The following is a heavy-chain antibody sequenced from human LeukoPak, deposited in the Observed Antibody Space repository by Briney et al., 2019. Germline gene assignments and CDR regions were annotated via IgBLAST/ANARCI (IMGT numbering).Heavy chain of an antibody. V-gene: IGHV3-13*01. CDR3: VRVAKERVGGVYYFDY. Sequence: GGSLRLSCAASGLTFSDYDMHWVRRATGKGLEWVSAIGTAGDTYYTGSVKGRFTISRENAKNSLYLQMNSLRAGDTAVYYCVRVAKERVGGVYYFDYWGQGTPVTVSS. CDR2: IGTAGDT. D-gene: IGHD1-1*01. CDR1: GLTFSDYD. J-gene: IGHJ4*02.